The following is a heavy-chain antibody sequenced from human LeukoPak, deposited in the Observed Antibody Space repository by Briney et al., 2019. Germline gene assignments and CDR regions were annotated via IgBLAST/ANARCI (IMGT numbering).Heavy chain of an antibody. V-gene: IGHV3-74*01. D-gene: IGHD6-19*01. CDR1: GFTFGSYW. J-gene: IGHJ5*02. Sequence: GGSLRLSCAASGFTFGSYWMHWVRQAPGKGLVWVSRINGDGSSTSYADSVKGRFTISRNNAKNTLYLQMNSLRAEDTAVYFCARAKAVAGSAGDNWFDPWGQGALVTVSS. CDR2: INGDGSST. CDR3: ARAKAVAGSAGDNWFDP.